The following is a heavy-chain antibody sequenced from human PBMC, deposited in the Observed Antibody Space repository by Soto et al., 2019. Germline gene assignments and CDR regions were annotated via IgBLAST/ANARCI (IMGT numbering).Heavy chain of an antibody. J-gene: IGHJ6*02. CDR2: IYYSGST. Sequence: SETLSLTCTVSGGSISSSSYYWGWIRQPPGKGLEWIGSIYYSGSTYYNPSLKSRVTISVDTSKNQFSLKLSSVTAADTAVYYCARLTRFLEWLSHMYGMDVWGQGTTVTVSS. D-gene: IGHD3-3*01. CDR1: GGSISSSSYY. CDR3: ARLTRFLEWLSHMYGMDV. V-gene: IGHV4-39*01.